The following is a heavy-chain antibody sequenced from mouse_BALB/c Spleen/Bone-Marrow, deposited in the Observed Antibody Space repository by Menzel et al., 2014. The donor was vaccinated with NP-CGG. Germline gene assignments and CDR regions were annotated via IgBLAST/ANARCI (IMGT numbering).Heavy chain of an antibody. CDR3: ARDINYDIYWYFDV. V-gene: IGHV7-3*02. J-gene: IGHJ1*01. CDR2: IRNKAKGYTT. D-gene: IGHD2-4*01. Sequence: EVQLVESGGGLVQPGGSLRLSCAISGFTFTDYYMSWVRQPPGKALEWLVFIRNKAKGYTTEYSASVKGRFTISRDNSQSILYLQMNTLRAEDSATYYCARDINYDIYWYFDVWGAGTTVTVSS. CDR1: GFTFTDYY.